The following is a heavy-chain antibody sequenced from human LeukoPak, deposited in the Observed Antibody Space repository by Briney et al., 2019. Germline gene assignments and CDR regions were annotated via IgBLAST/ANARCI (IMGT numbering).Heavy chain of an antibody. D-gene: IGHD4-17*01. CDR3: ARTMTTLPTHGELDL. CDR1: GYIFSSYV. J-gene: IGHJ5*02. CDR2: ISTKTGDS. V-gene: IGHV1-18*01. Sequence: ASVKVSCKASGYIFSSYVLSWVRQAPGQGLEWMGRISTKTGDSVYAQKLQGRVTMTTDTSTGTAYLELRSLSSDDTAVYYCARTMTTLPTHGELDLWGQGTQVTVSS.